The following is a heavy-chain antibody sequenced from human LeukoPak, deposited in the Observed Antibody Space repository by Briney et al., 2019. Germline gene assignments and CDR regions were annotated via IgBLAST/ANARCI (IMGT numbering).Heavy chain of an antibody. CDR2: IYYSGST. V-gene: IGHV4-30-4*08. Sequence: SSETLSLTCTVSGGSISSGDYYWSWIRQPPGKGLEWIGHIYYSGSTYYNPSLKSRVTISVDTSKNQFSLKLSSVTAADTAVYYCARDGRLWQQPFDYWGQGTLVTVSS. CDR1: GGSISSGDYY. D-gene: IGHD6-13*01. CDR3: ARDGRLWQQPFDY. J-gene: IGHJ4*02.